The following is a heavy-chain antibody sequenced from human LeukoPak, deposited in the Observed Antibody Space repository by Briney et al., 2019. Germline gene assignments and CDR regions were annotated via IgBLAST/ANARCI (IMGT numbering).Heavy chain of an antibody. Sequence: ASVKVSCKASGYTFTGYYMHWVRQAPGQGLVWMGWINPNTGGTNYAQKFQGWVTVTRDTTISTVYMELSRLKSDDTAVYYCARETRLYGSGTYYFDYWGQGTLVTVSS. CDR3: ARETRLYGSGTYYFDY. V-gene: IGHV1-2*04. CDR1: GYTFTGYY. J-gene: IGHJ4*02. CDR2: INPNTGGT. D-gene: IGHD3-10*01.